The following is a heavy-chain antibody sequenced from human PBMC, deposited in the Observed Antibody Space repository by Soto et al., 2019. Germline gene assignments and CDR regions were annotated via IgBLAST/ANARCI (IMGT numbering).Heavy chain of an antibody. J-gene: IGHJ4*02. CDR3: AKTTDMITFGGTDFDY. CDR1: GGTFSSYA. Sequence: GASVKVSCKASGGTFSSYAISWVRQAPGQGLEWMGWMNPNSGNTGYAQKFQGRVTITRNTSISTAYMELSSLRSEDTAVYYCAKTTDMITFGGTDFDYWGQGTLVTVSS. D-gene: IGHD3-16*01. V-gene: IGHV1-8*02. CDR2: MNPNSGNT.